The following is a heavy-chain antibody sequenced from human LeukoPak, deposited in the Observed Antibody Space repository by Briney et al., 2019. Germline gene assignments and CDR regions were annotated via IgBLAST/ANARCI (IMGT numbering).Heavy chain of an antibody. CDR3: AREMGGYCTNGVCYRGYAFDI. D-gene: IGHD2-8*01. Sequence: PGGSLRLSCAASGFTFDDYGMSWVRHAPGKGLEWVSGINWNGGSTGYADSVKGRFTISRDNAKNSLYLQMNSLRAEDTALYYCAREMGGYCTNGVCYRGYAFDIWGQGTMVTVSS. J-gene: IGHJ3*02. V-gene: IGHV3-20*04. CDR2: INWNGGST. CDR1: GFTFDDYG.